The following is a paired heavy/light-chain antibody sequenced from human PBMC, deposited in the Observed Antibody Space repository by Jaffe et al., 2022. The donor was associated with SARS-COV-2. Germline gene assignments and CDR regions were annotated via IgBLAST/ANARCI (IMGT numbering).Heavy chain of an antibody. CDR2: IHHNGIV. CDR3: ARLAHGNFGS. Sequence: QVHLQESGPGLVKPSETLSLKCSVSGDSMSFYYWSWIRQPPGKGLEWIGYIHHNGIVTSNPSLGSRLTISIDTSKKQFSLTLTSVTTADTAVYFCARLAHGNFGSWGQGSLVTVSS. V-gene: IGHV4-59*01. J-gene: IGHJ4*02. CDR1: GDSMSFYY.
Light chain of an antibody. CDR1: SSNIEKNS. CDR3: GAWDNSLNIWM. V-gene: IGLV1-51*02. J-gene: IGLJ3*02. Sequence: QSVLTQPPSVSAAPRQKVSISCSGSSSNIEKNSVSWYQQLPGTAPKLLIYENNKRPSEIPDRISASKSGTSATLDITGLQTGDEADYYCGAWDNSLNIWMFGGGTKLVVL. CDR2: ENN.